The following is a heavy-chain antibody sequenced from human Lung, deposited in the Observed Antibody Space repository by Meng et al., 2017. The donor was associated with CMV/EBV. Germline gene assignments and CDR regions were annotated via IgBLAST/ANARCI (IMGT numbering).Heavy chain of an antibody. CDR1: GFPFSGHA. D-gene: IGHD2-2*01. CDR2: MSYDGSKT. CDR3: AKPRSGFVVVPAAIDS. Sequence: GGSLRLXCAASGFPFSGHAMHWVRQAPGKGLEWAALMSYDGSKTFYADFVKGRFTISRDNSRNTLYLQMSGLRTDDTAVYYCAKPRSGFVVVPAAIDSWGQGXLVTVSS. J-gene: IGHJ4*02. V-gene: IGHV3-30*04.